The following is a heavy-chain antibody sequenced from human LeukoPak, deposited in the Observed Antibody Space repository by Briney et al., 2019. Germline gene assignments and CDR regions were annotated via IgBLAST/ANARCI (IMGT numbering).Heavy chain of an antibody. V-gene: IGHV1-18*01. CDR3: ATGGSSWPFDY. CDR1: GYTFTTYG. Sequence: GASVKVSCEAFGYTFTTYGISWVRQAPGQGLERLGWISAYSGNTNYAQNLQGRVTVTTDTSTSTAYMELRSLRSDNTAVYHCATGGSSWPFDYWGQGTLVTISS. CDR2: ISAYSGNT. J-gene: IGHJ4*02. D-gene: IGHD6-13*01.